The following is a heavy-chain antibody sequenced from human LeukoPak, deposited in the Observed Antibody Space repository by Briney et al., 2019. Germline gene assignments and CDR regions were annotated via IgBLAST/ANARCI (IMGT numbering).Heavy chain of an antibody. D-gene: IGHD6-19*01. Sequence: PGRSLRLSCAASGFTFSSYAMHWVRQAPGKGLEWVAVISYDGSNKYYADSVKGRFTISRDNSKNTLYLQMNSLRAEDTAVYYCVRVAYSSGWYDYWGQGTLVTVSS. V-gene: IGHV3-30-3*01. J-gene: IGHJ4*02. CDR3: VRVAYSSGWYDY. CDR2: ISYDGSNK. CDR1: GFTFSSYA.